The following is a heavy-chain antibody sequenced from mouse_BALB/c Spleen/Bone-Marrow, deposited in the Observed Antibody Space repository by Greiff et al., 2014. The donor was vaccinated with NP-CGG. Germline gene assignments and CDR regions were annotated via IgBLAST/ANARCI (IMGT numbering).Heavy chain of an antibody. Sequence: EVQLQQSGAELVRPGALVKLSCKASGFNIKDYYMHWVKQRPEQGLEWIGWIDPENGNTIYDQKFQGKASITADTSSNTAYLQLSSLTSEDTAVYYCASGYYGSSPYGYFDVWGAGTTVTVSS. CDR1: GFNIKDYY. D-gene: IGHD1-1*01. CDR3: ASGYYGSSPYGYFDV. CDR2: IDPENGNT. V-gene: IGHV14-1*02. J-gene: IGHJ1*01.